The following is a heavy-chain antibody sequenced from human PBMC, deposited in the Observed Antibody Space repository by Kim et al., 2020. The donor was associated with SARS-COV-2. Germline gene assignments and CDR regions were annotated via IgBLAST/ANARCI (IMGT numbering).Heavy chain of an antibody. J-gene: IGHJ5*01. D-gene: IGHD3-10*01. CDR1: GYTFTRYD. CDR3: ARGRFTTTSGVTIRFD. V-gene: IGHV1-8*01. Sequence: ASVKVSCKAAGYTFTRYDINWVRQAPGQGFEWMGWMNPNSGNTGYAQKFQGRVTMTSDTSINTAYMELRGLRFEDTAFYYCARGRFTTTSGVTIRFD. CDR2: MNPNSGNT.